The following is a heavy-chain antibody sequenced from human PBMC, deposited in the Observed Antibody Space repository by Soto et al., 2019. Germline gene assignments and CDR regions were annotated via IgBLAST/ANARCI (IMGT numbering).Heavy chain of an antibody. Sequence: SQTLSLTCTVSGGSISSSSYYWGWIRQPPGKGLEWIGSIYYSGSTYYNPSLKSRVTISVDTSKNQFSLKLSSVTAADTAVYYCASSKGSYYVFDYWGQGTLVTVSS. V-gene: IGHV4-39*01. CDR2: IYYSGST. D-gene: IGHD1-26*01. CDR1: GGSISSSSYY. CDR3: ASSKGSYYVFDY. J-gene: IGHJ4*02.